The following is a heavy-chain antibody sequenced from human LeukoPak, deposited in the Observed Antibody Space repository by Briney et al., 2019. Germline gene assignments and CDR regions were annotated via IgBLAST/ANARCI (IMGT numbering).Heavy chain of an antibody. J-gene: IGHJ5*02. D-gene: IGHD2/OR15-2a*01. Sequence: SETPSLTCTVSGGSISSTTDYWGWIRQPPGKGLEWIGSIFYSGTTYYNPSLKSRVTISVDTSKNQFSLKLTSVTAADTAVYYCARHVNTTTGAPIGWFDPWGQGTLVTVSS. CDR1: GGSISSTTDY. CDR3: ARHVNTTTGAPIGWFDP. V-gene: IGHV4-39*01. CDR2: IFYSGTT.